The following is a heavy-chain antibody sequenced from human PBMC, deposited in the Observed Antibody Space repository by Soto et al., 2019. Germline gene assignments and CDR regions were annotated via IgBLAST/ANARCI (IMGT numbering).Heavy chain of an antibody. CDR3: ARDTPDSSLDWFDP. Sequence: QVQLVESGGGLVKPGGSLRLSCAASGFTFSDYYMSWIRQAPGKGLEWFSYISSSGSTIYYADSVKVRFTISRDNAKNSLYLQMNSLGSEDTAVYYCARDTPDSSLDWFDPWGKGTLVNVSS. D-gene: IGHD6-6*01. J-gene: IGHJ5*02. CDR1: GFTFSDYY. V-gene: IGHV3-11*01. CDR2: ISSSGSTI.